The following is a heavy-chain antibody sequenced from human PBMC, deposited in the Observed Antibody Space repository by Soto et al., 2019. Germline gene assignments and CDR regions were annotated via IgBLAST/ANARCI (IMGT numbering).Heavy chain of an antibody. CDR1: GFTFDDYG. Sequence: EVQLVESGGGVIRPGGSLRLSCAASGFTFDDYGMSWVRQVPGKGLEWVAGINWNGRTRNYADSVKGRFTISRDTAKNSLYLQMNRLRAEDTALYFCARASPRGRYFDWLIFPLGHWGQGTLVTVSS. CDR2: INWNGRTR. V-gene: IGHV3-20*04. CDR3: ARASPRGRYFDWLIFPLGH. D-gene: IGHD3-9*01. J-gene: IGHJ4*02.